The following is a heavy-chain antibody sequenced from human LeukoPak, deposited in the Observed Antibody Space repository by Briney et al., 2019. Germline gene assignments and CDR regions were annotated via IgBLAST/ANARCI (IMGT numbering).Heavy chain of an antibody. CDR1: GGSITSNY. V-gene: IGHV4-59*08. CDR2: IYYTGDT. Sequence: SETLSLTCTVSGGSITSNYWSWIRQPPGKGLEYIGYIYYTGDTNYYPSLKSRVTISMDTSKNQFSLKLSSVTAADTAMYYCARRSGSYKIADYFDYWGQGTQVTVSS. CDR3: ARRSGSYKIADYFDY. J-gene: IGHJ4*02. D-gene: IGHD1-26*01.